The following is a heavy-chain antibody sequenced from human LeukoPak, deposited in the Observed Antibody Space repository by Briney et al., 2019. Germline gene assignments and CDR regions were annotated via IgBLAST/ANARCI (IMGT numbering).Heavy chain of an antibody. V-gene: IGHV1-2*02. J-gene: IGHJ4*02. CDR2: INPDSGGT. Sequence: GASVKVSCTASGYTFTGYYIQWVRQAPGQGLEWMGWINPDSGGTNYAQEFQGRVTMTRETSISTAYMELSSLRSDDTAVYYCARYTTRSDYWGQGTLVTVSS. CDR3: ARYTTRSDY. CDR1: GYTFTGYY. D-gene: IGHD1-1*01.